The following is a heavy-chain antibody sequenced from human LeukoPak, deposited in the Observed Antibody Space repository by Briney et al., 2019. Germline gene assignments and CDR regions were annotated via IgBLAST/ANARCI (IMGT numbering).Heavy chain of an antibody. CDR1: GDSISTSNSY. CDR3: ARADSYTMDAFDI. Sequence: SETLSLTCTVSGDSISTSNSYWGWIRQPPGKGLEWIGSIYYSGNTYYNASLKSRVTISVDTSKNQFSLKLTSVTAADTAVYYCARADSYTMDAFDIWGQGTMVTVSS. D-gene: IGHD3-22*01. CDR2: IYYSGNT. J-gene: IGHJ3*02. V-gene: IGHV4-39*01.